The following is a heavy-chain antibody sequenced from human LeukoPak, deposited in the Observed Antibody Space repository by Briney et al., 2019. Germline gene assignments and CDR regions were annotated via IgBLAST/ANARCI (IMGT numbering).Heavy chain of an antibody. J-gene: IGHJ6*02. V-gene: IGHV4-59*08. CDR2: IYYSGST. CDR3: ARSLTAAHYYYYGMDV. D-gene: IGHD3-16*01. CDR1: GGSISSYY. Sequence: RASETLSLTCTVSGGSISSYYWSWIRQPPGKGLEWIGYIYYSGSTNYNPSLKSRVTISADTSKNQFSLKLSSVTAADTAGYYCARSLTAAHYYYYGMDVRGQGTTVTVSS.